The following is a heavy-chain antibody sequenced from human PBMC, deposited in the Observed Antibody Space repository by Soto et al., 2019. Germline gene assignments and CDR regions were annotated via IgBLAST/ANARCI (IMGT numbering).Heavy chain of an antibody. Sequence: QVQLVESGGGVVQPGRSLRLSCAASGFTFSSYGMHWVRQAPGKGLEWVAVIPYNGSNKYYADSVKGRFTISRDNSKNTLYLQMNSLRAEDTAVYYCAKGHSGYDSASYYLGQGTLVTVSS. CDR3: AKGHSGYDSASYY. J-gene: IGHJ4*02. V-gene: IGHV3-30*18. CDR1: GFTFSSYG. CDR2: IPYNGSNK. D-gene: IGHD5-12*01.